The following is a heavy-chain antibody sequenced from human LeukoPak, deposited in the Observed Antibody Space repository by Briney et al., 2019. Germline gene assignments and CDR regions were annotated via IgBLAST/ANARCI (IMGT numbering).Heavy chain of an antibody. V-gene: IGHV3-30*18. CDR2: ISYDGSNK. CDR3: AKDLAMDV. J-gene: IGHJ6*02. Sequence: PGGSLRLSCAASGFTFSSYGMHWVRQAPGKGLEWVAVISYDGSNKYYADSVKGRFTISRDNSKNTLYLQMNSLRAEDTAVYCCAKDLAMDVWGQGTTVTVSS. CDR1: GFTFSSYG.